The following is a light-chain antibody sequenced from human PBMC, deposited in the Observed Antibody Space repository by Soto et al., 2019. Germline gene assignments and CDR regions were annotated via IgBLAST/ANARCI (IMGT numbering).Light chain of an antibody. CDR2: DVS. J-gene: IGLJ1*01. Sequence: QSALTQPASVSGSPGQSLTISCTGTSRDIGFYDYVSWYRQYPGNAPKLIIFDVSNRPSGVSDRFSGSKSGNTASLTISGLLPEDGADYFCSSYTTRSTDVFGSGTKLTVL. V-gene: IGLV2-14*03. CDR3: SSYTTRSTDV. CDR1: SRDIGFYDY.